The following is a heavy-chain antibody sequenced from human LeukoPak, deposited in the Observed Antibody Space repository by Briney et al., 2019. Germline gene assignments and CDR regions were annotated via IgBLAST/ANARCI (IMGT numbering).Heavy chain of an antibody. D-gene: IGHD4-11*01. CDR2: IYRGGST. CDR3: ARGGGGYSNYPFDY. J-gene: IGHJ4*02. V-gene: IGHV3-53*01. Sequence: GGSLRLSSAASGFTFSTYAMSWVRQAPGKGLEWVSVIYRGGSTYYADSVKGRFTISRDNSKNTLYLQMNSLRAEDTAVYYCARGGGGYSNYPFDYWGQGTLVTVSS. CDR1: GFTFSTYA.